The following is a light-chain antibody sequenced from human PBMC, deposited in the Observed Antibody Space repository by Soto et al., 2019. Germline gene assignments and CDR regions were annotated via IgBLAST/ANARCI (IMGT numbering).Light chain of an antibody. CDR2: DAS. V-gene: IGKV1-33*01. CDR3: QNCFTVPYT. Sequence: DIQMTQSPSSLSASVGGRITITCQASQDISNRLNWYHQKPGKAPNLLIYDASNLAAGVPSGFSGSGSGTHFTFTITSLHHEDIGTYYCQNCFTVPYTFGQGTK. CDR1: QDISNR. J-gene: IGKJ2*01.